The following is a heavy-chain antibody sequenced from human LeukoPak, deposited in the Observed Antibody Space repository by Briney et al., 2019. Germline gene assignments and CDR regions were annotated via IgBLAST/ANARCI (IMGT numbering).Heavy chain of an antibody. CDR2: VSWYSETI. J-gene: IGHJ4*02. Sequence: GESLTLSCAVSGFTLSVYAKHWVGHLPGKGMEWVSGVSWYSETIGSADSVKGRFTISRDNAKNSLYLQMNSLRAEDTALYYCATNGGGDSGYGNFDYWGQGTLVTVSS. CDR3: ATNGGGDSGYGNFDY. V-gene: IGHV3-9*01. D-gene: IGHD5-12*01. CDR1: GFTLSVYA.